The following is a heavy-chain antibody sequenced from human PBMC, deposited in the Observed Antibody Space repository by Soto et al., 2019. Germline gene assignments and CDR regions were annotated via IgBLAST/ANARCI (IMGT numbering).Heavy chain of an antibody. V-gene: IGHV3-21*01. J-gene: IGHJ4*02. Sequence: PGGSLRLSCAASGFAFSTYFMKWVRQAPGKGLEWVSSMSTNSYYIYYADSVKGRFTISRDNAKNSLYLQMNSLRVGDTAVYYCARLSSGSIDYWGQGTLVTVSS. CDR3: ARLSSGSIDY. CDR1: GFAFSTYF. CDR2: MSTNSYYI. D-gene: IGHD3-22*01.